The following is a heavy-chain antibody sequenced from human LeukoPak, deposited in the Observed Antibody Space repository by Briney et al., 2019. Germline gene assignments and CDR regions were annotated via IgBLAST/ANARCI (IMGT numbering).Heavy chain of an antibody. V-gene: IGHV1-8*02. CDR3: ARGPRYCSSTSCPVRKYYYYYGMDV. D-gene: IGHD2-2*01. Sequence: ASVKVSCKASGGTFSSYAISWVRQATGQGLEWMGWMNPNSGSTGYAQKFQGRVTMTRNTSISTAYMELSSLRSEDTAVYYCARGPRYCSSTSCPVRKYYYYYGMDVWGQGTTVTVSS. CDR1: GGTFSSYA. CDR2: MNPNSGST. J-gene: IGHJ6*02.